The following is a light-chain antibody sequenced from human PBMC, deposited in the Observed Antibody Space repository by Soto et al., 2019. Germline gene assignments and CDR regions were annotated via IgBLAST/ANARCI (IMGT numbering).Light chain of an antibody. Sequence: EIVMTQSPATLSVSPGERATLSCRASQSVVSNLAWYQQKPGQAPRLLIYGASTRATGIPARFSGSGSGTDFALTISRLETDDSAVYYCQQYGGSPFTFGPGTKVDIK. V-gene: IGKV3-15*01. CDR3: QQYGGSPFT. CDR2: GAS. CDR1: QSVVSN. J-gene: IGKJ3*01.